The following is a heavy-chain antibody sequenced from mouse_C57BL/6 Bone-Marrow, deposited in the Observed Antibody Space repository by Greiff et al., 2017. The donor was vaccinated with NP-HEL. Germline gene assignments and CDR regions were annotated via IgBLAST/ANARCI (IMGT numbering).Heavy chain of an antibody. CDR3: AREVYDYDSYYAMDY. Sequence: VKLVESGPGLVAPSQSLSITCTVSGFSLTSYGVHWVRQPPGKGLEWLVVIWSDGSTTYNSALKSRLSISKDNSNTPLFLKMNSLQTDDAAMYYCAREVYDYDSYYAMDYWGQGTSVTVSS. CDR1: GFSLTSYG. D-gene: IGHD2-4*01. CDR2: IWSDGST. J-gene: IGHJ4*01. V-gene: IGHV2-6*03.